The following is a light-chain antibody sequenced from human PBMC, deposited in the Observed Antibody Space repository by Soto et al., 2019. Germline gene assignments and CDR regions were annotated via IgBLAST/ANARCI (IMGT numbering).Light chain of an antibody. CDR3: AAWHDSLNGVL. V-gene: IGLV1-44*01. CDR1: SSNIGSNS. CDR2: GDD. J-gene: IGLJ2*01. Sequence: QPVLTQPPSASGTPGQRVTISCSGSSSNIGSNSVSWYQQLPGTAPKLLIYGDDRRPSGVPDRFSGSKSGTSASLAISGLQSEDEADYYCAAWHDSLNGVLFGGGTKLTVL.